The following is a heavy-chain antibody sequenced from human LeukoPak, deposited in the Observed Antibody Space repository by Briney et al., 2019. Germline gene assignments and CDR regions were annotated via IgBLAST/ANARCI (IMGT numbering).Heavy chain of an antibody. J-gene: IGHJ4*02. D-gene: IGHD5-12*01. CDR1: GYTFTGYY. Sequence: VASVTVSFKASGYTFTGYYMHWVRQAPGQGLEWMGWINPNSGGTNYAQKFQGRVTMTRDTSISTAYMELSRLRSDDTAVYYCARGPSGYHNTGGQGTLVTVSS. V-gene: IGHV1-2*02. CDR2: INPNSGGT. CDR3: ARGPSGYHNT.